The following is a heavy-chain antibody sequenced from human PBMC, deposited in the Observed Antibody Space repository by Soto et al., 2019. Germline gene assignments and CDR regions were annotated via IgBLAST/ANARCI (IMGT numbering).Heavy chain of an antibody. V-gene: IGHV3-48*03. D-gene: IGHD6-19*01. J-gene: IGHJ4*02. CDR2: ISSSGSTI. CDR3: ARVQYSSWGGYFDY. CDR1: GFTFSSYE. Sequence: EVQLVESGGGLVQPGGSLRLSCAASGFTFSSYEMNWVRQAPGKGLEWVSYISSSGSTIYYADSVKGRFTISRDNAKNSLYLQMNSLRAEDTAVYYCARVQYSSWGGYFDYWGQETLVTVSS.